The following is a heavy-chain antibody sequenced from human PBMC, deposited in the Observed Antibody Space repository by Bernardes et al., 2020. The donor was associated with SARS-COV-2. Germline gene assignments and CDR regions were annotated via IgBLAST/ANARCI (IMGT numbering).Heavy chain of an antibody. CDR1: GFIFSSYG. CDR2: IWYDGSNK. CDR3: AREGASMVQAPGDWFDP. Sequence: GSLRLSCAASGFIFSSYGMHWVRQAPSKGLEWVAVIWYDGSNKYYADSVKGRFTISRDNSKNTLYLQMNSLRAEDTAVYYCAREGASMVQAPGDWFDPWGQGTLVTVSS. J-gene: IGHJ5*02. V-gene: IGHV3-33*01. D-gene: IGHD3-10*01.